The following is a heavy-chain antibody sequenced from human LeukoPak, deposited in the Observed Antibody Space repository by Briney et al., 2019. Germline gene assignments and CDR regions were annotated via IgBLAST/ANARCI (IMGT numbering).Heavy chain of an antibody. D-gene: IGHD3-3*01. CDR1: GYTFTSYG. Sequence: ASVKVSCKASGYTFTSYGISWVRQAPGQGLEWMGWISAYNGNTNYAQKLQGRVTMTTDTSTSAAYMELRSLRSDDTAVYYCAGRGYDFWSGYYALDYWGQGTLVTVSS. CDR2: ISAYNGNT. J-gene: IGHJ4*02. V-gene: IGHV1-18*01. CDR3: AGRGYDFWSGYYALDY.